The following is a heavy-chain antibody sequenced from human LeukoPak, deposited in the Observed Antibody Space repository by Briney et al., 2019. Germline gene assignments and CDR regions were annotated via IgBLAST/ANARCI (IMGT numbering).Heavy chain of an antibody. Sequence: ASVKVSCKASGYTFTSYQMRWVRQAPEHGLEWMGIINPSAGSTSYAQKFQGRVTMTRDTSTSTGYMELSSLRSEDTAAYYCARENEGSGWYYFDYWGQGTLVSVSS. D-gene: IGHD6-19*01. CDR2: INPSAGST. V-gene: IGHV1-46*01. J-gene: IGHJ4*02. CDR1: GYTFTSYQ. CDR3: ARENEGSGWYYFDY.